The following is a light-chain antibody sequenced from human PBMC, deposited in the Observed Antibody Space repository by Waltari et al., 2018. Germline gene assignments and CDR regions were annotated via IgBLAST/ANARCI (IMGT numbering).Light chain of an antibody. V-gene: IGLV1-40*01. J-gene: IGLJ3*02. CDR3: QSYDISLSGSV. Sequence: QSVLTQPPSVSGAPGQRVTISCTGSSSHIGAGYDLPWYQQLPGTAPKLLIYGDNNRPSGVPDRFSGSKSGTSASLAITGLQAEDEADYYCQSYDISLSGSVFGGGTKLTVL. CDR1: SSHIGAGYD. CDR2: GDN.